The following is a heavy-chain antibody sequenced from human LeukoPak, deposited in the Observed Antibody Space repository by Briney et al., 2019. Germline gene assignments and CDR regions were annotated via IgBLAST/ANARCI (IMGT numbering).Heavy chain of an antibody. Sequence: PGGSLRVSCAASGFRFSGCSLSWVRQAPGKGLEWVATINEVGSKTYYDDSVKGRFTISRDNAKNSPYLEMSSLRAEDTAVYYCARLLGTVTTFDYWGQGTLVTVSS. CDR3: ARLLGTVTTFDY. V-gene: IGHV3-7*01. J-gene: IGHJ4*02. CDR1: GFRFSGCS. CDR2: INEVGSKT. D-gene: IGHD1-26*01.